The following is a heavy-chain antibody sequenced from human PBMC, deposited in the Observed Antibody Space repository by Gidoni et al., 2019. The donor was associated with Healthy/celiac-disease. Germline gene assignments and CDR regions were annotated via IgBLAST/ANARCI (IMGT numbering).Heavy chain of an antibody. V-gene: IGHV3-30*01. Sequence: QVQLVESGGGVVQPGRSLRRPCAASGFTFSSYARHWVRQAPGKGLEWVAVISYDGSNKYYADSVKGRFTISRDNSKNTLYLQMNSLRAEDTAVYYCARSIAVAQDYWGQGTLVTVSS. D-gene: IGHD6-19*01. CDR2: ISYDGSNK. CDR1: GFTFSSYA. J-gene: IGHJ4*02. CDR3: ARSIAVAQDY.